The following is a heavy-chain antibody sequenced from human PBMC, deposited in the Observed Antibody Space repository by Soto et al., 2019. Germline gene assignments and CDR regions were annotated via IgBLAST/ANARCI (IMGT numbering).Heavy chain of an antibody. D-gene: IGHD3-22*01. J-gene: IGHJ4*02. CDR1: GFTFSSYA. V-gene: IGHV3-23*01. CDR2: ISGSGGST. CDR3: AKDPDSSGYYCLDY. Sequence: GGSLRLSCAASGFTFSSYAMSWVRQAPGKGLEWVSAISGSGGSTYYADSVKGRFTISRDNSKNTLYLQMNSLRAEDTAVYYCAKDPDSSGYYCLDYWGQGTLVTVSS.